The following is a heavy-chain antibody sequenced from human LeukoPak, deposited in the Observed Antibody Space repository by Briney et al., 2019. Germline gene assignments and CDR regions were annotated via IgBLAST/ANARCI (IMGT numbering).Heavy chain of an antibody. V-gene: IGHV3-73*01. CDR2: IRSKANNYAT. D-gene: IGHD3-10*01. J-gene: IGHJ6*03. CDR1: GFTISGSG. Sequence: GGSLRLSCARSGFTISGSGLHWVRQASGKGLEWVGRIRSKANNYATTYAESVKGRFTISRDDSNNPAYLQMNSLETEDTAVYYCTRRALWFGESMDVWGKGTTVTISS. CDR3: TRRALWFGESMDV.